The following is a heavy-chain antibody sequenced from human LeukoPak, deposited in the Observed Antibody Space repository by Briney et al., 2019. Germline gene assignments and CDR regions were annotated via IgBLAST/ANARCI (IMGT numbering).Heavy chain of an antibody. CDR1: GFTFSTYA. CDR3: ARDRPTGASRVFVVQ. D-gene: IGHD2-21*01. J-gene: IGHJ4*02. CDR2: MSSGSSYI. Sequence: GGSLRLSCTASGFTFSTYAMTWVRQAPGKGLEWISSMSSGSSYIYYADSVRGRFTISRDNTKNSLYPEMNNLRGEDTAIYYCARDRPTGASRVFVVQWGQGTPVTVSS. V-gene: IGHV3-21*06.